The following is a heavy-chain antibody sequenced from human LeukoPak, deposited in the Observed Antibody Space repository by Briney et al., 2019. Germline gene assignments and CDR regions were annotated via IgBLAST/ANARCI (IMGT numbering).Heavy chain of an antibody. CDR2: ISSSSSTI. J-gene: IGHJ4*02. Sequence: GGSLRLSCAASGFTFSSYSMNWVRQAPGKGLEWVSYISSSSSTIYYADSVKGRFTISRDNAKNSLYLQMNSLRAEDTAVYYCAREMRQLGGRFDYWGQGTLVTVSS. D-gene: IGHD3-16*01. V-gene: IGHV3-48*01. CDR3: AREMRQLGGRFDY. CDR1: GFTFSSYS.